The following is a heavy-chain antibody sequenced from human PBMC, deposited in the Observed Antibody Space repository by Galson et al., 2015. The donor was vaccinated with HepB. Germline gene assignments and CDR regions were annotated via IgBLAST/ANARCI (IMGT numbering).Heavy chain of an antibody. CDR3: VRIVAGSSARTAPGGY. CDR1: GFTFSSYS. CDR2: ISSGRSTK. Sequence: SLRLSCAASGFTFSSYSMNWVRQAPGKGLEWVSYISSGRSTKYYADSVKGRFTISRDDAKNSLYLQMNSLRDEDTAVYYCVRIVAGSSARTAPGGYWGQGTLVTVSS. J-gene: IGHJ4*02. V-gene: IGHV3-48*02. D-gene: IGHD2-15*01.